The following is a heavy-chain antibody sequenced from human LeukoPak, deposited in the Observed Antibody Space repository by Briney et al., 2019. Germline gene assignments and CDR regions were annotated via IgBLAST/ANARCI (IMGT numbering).Heavy chain of an antibody. D-gene: IGHD6-13*01. J-gene: IGHJ6*02. CDR1: GFTFSSYA. CDR2: TSGSGGST. CDR3: AKDGAADAYYYYGMDV. Sequence: GGSLRLSCEASGFTFSSYAMSWVRQAPGKGLECVSATSGSGGSTYYADSVKGRFTISRDNSKNTLYLQMNSLRAEDTAVYYCAKDGAADAYYYYGMDVWGQGTTVTVSS. V-gene: IGHV3-23*01.